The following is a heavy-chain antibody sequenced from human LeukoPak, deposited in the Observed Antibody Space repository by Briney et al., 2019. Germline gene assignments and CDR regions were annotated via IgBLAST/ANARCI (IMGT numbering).Heavy chain of an antibody. CDR1: GYTFTSYY. Sequence: ASVKVSCKASGYTFTSYYMHWVRQAPGQGLEWMGIINPSGGSTSYAQKFQGRVTMTRDTSTSTAYMELRSLRSDDTGVYYCASSLRAYCGSDCYSSPLDYWGQGTLVTVSS. CDR3: ASSLRAYCGSDCYSSPLDY. CDR2: INPSGGST. V-gene: IGHV1-46*01. J-gene: IGHJ4*02. D-gene: IGHD2-21*02.